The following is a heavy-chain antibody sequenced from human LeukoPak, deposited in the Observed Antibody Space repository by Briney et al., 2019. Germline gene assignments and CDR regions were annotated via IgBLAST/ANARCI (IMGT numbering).Heavy chain of an antibody. D-gene: IGHD6-19*01. Sequence: SQTLSLTCAISGDSVSNNSAAWNWIRQSPSRGLEWLGRTYYSSKWYNDYAVSVKGRISINPDTSKNHFSLRLSSVTAADTAMYYCARGTLYSGWSYYFDYWGQGSQVTVSS. V-gene: IGHV6-1*01. CDR3: ARGTLYSGWSYYFDY. CDR2: TYYSSKWYN. CDR1: GDSVSNNSAA. J-gene: IGHJ4*02.